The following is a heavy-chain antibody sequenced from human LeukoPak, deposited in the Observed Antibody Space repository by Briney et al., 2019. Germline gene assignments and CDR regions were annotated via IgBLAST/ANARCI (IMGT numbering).Heavy chain of an antibody. D-gene: IGHD3-3*01. CDR3: ARRTIFGVVFTD. J-gene: IGHJ4*02. CDR2: INHSGST. Sequence: SETLSLTCAVYGGSFSGYYSSWIRQPPGKGLEWIGEINHSGSTNYNPSLKSRVTISVDTSKNQFSLKLSSVTAADTAVYYCARRTIFGVVFTDWGQGTLVTVSS. CDR1: GGSFSGYY. V-gene: IGHV4-34*01.